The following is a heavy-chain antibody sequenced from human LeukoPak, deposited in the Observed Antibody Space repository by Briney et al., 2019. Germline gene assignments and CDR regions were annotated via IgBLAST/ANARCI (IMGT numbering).Heavy chain of an antibody. CDR3: AKAYSYDTTGFYYFFDF. J-gene: IGHJ4*02. V-gene: IGHV3-23*01. CDR1: GFIFSNNA. Sequence: HSGGSLRLSCAASGFIFSNNAMSWVRQAPGKGLEWVSAISGSDGRTYYADSVKGRFTISRDNSKSTLFLQMSSLRAEDTALYYCAKAYSYDTTGFYYFFDFWGQGTLVTVSS. D-gene: IGHD3-22*01. CDR2: ISGSDGRT.